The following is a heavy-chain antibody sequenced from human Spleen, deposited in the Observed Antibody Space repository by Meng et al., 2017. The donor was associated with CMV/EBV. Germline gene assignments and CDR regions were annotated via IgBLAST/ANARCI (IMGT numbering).Heavy chain of an antibody. CDR3: ASSLFRWSYYIGY. CDR2: ISGSGGST. CDR1: GFTFSSYA. D-gene: IGHD1-26*01. V-gene: IGHV3-23*01. Sequence: GESLKISCAASGFTFSSYAMSWVRQAPGKGLEWVSAISGSGGSTYYADSVKGRFTISRDNSKNTLYLQMGSLRVDDTAVYYCASSLFRWSYYIGYWGQGTVVTVSS. J-gene: IGHJ4*02.